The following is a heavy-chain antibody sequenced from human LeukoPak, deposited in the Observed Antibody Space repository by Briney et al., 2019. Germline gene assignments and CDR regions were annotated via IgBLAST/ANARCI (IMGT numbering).Heavy chain of an antibody. CDR2: ISWNSGSI. D-gene: IGHD3-22*01. Sequence: GGSPRLSCAASGFTFDDYAMHWVRQAPGKGLEWVSGISWNSGSIGYADSVKGRFTISRDNAKNSLYLQTNSLRAEDTALYYCAKDSHRDTYYYDSSGYYYCDYWGQGTLVTVSS. V-gene: IGHV3-9*01. CDR1: GFTFDDYA. CDR3: AKDSHRDTYYYDSSGYYYCDY. J-gene: IGHJ4*02.